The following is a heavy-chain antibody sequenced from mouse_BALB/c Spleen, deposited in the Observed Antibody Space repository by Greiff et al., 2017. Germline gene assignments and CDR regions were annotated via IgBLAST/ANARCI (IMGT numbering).Heavy chain of an antibody. V-gene: IGHV2-2*02. CDR2: IWSGGST. J-gene: IGHJ4*01. Sequence: VQLQQSGPGLVQPSQSLSITCTVSGFSLTSYGVHWVRQSPGKGLEWLGVIWSGGSTDYNAAFISRLSISKDNSKSLVFFKMNSLQANDTAIYYCARKRDRYDGDAMDYWGQGTSVTVSS. CDR3: ARKRDRYDGDAMDY. CDR1: GFSLTSYG. D-gene: IGHD2-14*01.